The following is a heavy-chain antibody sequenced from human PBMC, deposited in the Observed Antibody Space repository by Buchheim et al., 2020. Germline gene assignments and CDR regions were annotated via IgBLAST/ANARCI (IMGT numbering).Heavy chain of an antibody. Sequence: EVQLLESGGGLVQPGGSLRLSCAASGFTFSSYAMSWVRQAPGKGLEWVSAISGSGGSTYYVESVKGRFTIPRDNSKNTLYLQMNSLRAEDTAVYYCAKCRLAVAGTLPRNWFDPWGQGTL. CDR1: GFTFSSYA. J-gene: IGHJ5*02. D-gene: IGHD6-19*01. CDR2: ISGSGGST. V-gene: IGHV3-23*01. CDR3: AKCRLAVAGTLPRNWFDP.